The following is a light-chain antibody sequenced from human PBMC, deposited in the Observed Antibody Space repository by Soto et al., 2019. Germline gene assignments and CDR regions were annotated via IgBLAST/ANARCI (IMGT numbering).Light chain of an antibody. V-gene: IGLV2-14*01. J-gene: IGLJ1*01. CDR1: SSDVGGYNY. CDR2: DAS. CDR3: SSYTSSGTYV. Sequence: QSVLGQPASVSGSPGQSITISFAGTSSDVGGYNYVSWYQQHPGKAPKLMIYDASNRPSGVSNRFSGSKSGNTASLTISGLQAEDEADYFCSSYTSSGTYVFGTGTKVTVL.